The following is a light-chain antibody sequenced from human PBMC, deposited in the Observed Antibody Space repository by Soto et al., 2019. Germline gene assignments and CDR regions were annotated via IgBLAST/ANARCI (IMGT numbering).Light chain of an antibody. V-gene: IGLV1-40*01. CDR1: SSNIGAGYD. CDR2: GNN. CDR3: QSYDSSLSGYVV. Sequence: QPVLTQPPSVSGAPGQRVTISCTGSSSNIGAGYDVHWYQQLPGTAPQLLIYGNNNRPSGVPDRFSGSKSGTSASLAITRLQAEDEADYYCQSYDSSLSGYVVFGGGTKLTVL. J-gene: IGLJ2*01.